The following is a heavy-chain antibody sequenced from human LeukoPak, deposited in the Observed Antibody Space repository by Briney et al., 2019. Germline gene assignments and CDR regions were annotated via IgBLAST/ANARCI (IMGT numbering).Heavy chain of an antibody. Sequence: GGSLRLSCEASGFTFSTYAMSWVRQAPGKGLEWVSGISVRGGSTYYADSVKGRFTISRDNSKNTLYLQMSSLRAEDTALYYCAKQYCSSSTCYVGAFLDYRGQGTLVTVSS. V-gene: IGHV3-23*01. D-gene: IGHD2-15*01. J-gene: IGHJ4*02. CDR1: GFTFSTYA. CDR2: ISVRGGST. CDR3: AKQYCSSSTCYVGAFLDY.